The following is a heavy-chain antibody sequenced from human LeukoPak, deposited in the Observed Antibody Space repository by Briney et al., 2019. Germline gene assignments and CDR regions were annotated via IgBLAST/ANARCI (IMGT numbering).Heavy chain of an antibody. V-gene: IGHV3-13*01. Sequence: GGSLRLSCAASGFTLRSYDMHWVRQVTGKGLEWVSAIGISGDTYYPNSVKGRFTISRENAKNSLYLQMNSLTAGDTAVYYCARGGIPVSGIDEIVYWGQGTLVTVSS. D-gene: IGHD6-19*01. CDR1: GFTLRSYD. CDR2: IGISGDT. CDR3: ARGGIPVSGIDEIVY. J-gene: IGHJ4*02.